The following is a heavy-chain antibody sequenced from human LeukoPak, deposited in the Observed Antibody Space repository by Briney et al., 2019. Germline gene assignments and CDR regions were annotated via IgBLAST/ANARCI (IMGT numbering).Heavy chain of an antibody. V-gene: IGHV4-34*01. CDR3: ARGLPRYDSSGYYYVGTYYYYGMDV. CDR1: GGSFSGYY. Sequence: PSETLSLTCAVYGGSFSGYYWSWIRQPPGKGLEWIGEINHSGSTNYNPSLKSRVTISVDTSKNQFSLKLSSVTAADTAVYYCARGLPRYDSSGYYYVGTYYYYGMDVWGQGTTVTVSS. D-gene: IGHD3-22*01. J-gene: IGHJ6*02. CDR2: INHSGST.